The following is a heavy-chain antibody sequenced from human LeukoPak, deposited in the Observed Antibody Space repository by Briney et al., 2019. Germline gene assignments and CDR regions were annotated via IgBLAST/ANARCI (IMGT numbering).Heavy chain of an antibody. CDR1: GVSVSSYY. V-gene: IGHV4-59*02. Sequence: SETLSLTCTVSGVSVSSYYWSWIRQPPGEGLECIGDIYYSGSTNYNPSLKSRVAISVDTSKNQFSLKMSSVTAADTAVYYCARDRAEWQYYFDTSGDYYVGDSFDIWGQGTMVTVSS. CDR3: ARDRAEWQYYFDTSGDYYVGDSFDI. CDR2: IYYSGST. D-gene: IGHD3-22*01. J-gene: IGHJ3*02.